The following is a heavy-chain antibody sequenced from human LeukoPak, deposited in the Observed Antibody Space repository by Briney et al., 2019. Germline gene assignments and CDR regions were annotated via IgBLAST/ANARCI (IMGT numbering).Heavy chain of an antibody. CDR1: GFTFSNYW. CDR3: ALPLRDGDFYFDY. D-gene: IGHD4-17*01. V-gene: IGHV3-74*01. Sequence: PGGSLRLSCAASGFTFSNYWMHWVRQAPGKGLVWVSRINRDGRSTNYADSVKGRFTISRDNAKNTVFLQMNSLRAEDTAVYHCALPLRDGDFYFDYWGQGALVTVSS. J-gene: IGHJ4*02. CDR2: INRDGRST.